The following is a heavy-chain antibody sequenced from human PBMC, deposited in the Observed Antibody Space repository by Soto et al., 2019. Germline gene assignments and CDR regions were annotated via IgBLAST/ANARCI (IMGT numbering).Heavy chain of an antibody. CDR3: ARGGYSYARAFDS. CDR1: GCSISSGGYS. Sequence: QVQLQESGPGLVKPSQTLSLTCTVSGCSISSGGYSWNWIRQHPGKGLEWIGYIYYSGRTYYKPSHKSRVTMAVDTSRNQFFLKLSSVTAADTAVYYCARGGYSYARAFDSWGLGTLVTVSS. D-gene: IGHD3-22*01. V-gene: IGHV4-31*03. CDR2: IYYSGRT. J-gene: IGHJ4*02.